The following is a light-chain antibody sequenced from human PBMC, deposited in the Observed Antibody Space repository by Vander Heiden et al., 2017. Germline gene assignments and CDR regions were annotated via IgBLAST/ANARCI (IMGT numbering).Light chain of an antibody. V-gene: IGKV3-20*01. CDR3: QQYGSSPL. CDR2: GAS. Sequence: EIVSTQSPGTLSLSPGERATISCRASQSVSSSYLAWYQQKPSQAPRLLIYGASSRATGIPDRFSGSGSVTDFTLTISRLEPEDFAVYYCQQYGSSPLFGPGTKVDIK. J-gene: IGKJ3*01. CDR1: QSVSSSY.